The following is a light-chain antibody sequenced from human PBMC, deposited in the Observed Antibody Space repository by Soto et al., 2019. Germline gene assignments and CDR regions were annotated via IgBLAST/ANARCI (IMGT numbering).Light chain of an antibody. CDR1: QSVSSSY. CDR2: GAS. V-gene: IGKV3-20*01. CDR3: QLHVSSSSP. Sequence: KASQSVSSSYLAWYQQKPGQAPRLLIYGASSRATGIPDRFSGSGSGIDFHQTTYGLGPQSFPACYSQLHVSSSSPLGQGTKVDIK. J-gene: IGKJ1*01.